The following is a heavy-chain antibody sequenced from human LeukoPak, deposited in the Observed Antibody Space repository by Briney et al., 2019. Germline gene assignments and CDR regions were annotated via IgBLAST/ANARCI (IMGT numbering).Heavy chain of an antibody. D-gene: IGHD3/OR15-3a*01. J-gene: IGHJ3*02. CDR3: ARVGRLVWTPDPYAFDI. CDR1: GGTFSSYA. Sequence: SVKVSCKASGGTFSSYAISWVRQAPGQGLEWMGGIIPIFGTANYAQKFQGRVTITTDESTSTAYMELSSLRSEDTAVYYCARVGRLVWTPDPYAFDIWGQGTMVTVSS. V-gene: IGHV1-69*05. CDR2: IIPIFGTA.